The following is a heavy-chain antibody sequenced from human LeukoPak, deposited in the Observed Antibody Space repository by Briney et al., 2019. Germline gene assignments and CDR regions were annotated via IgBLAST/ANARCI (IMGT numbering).Heavy chain of an antibody. CDR2: IYYSGST. Sequence: SETLSLTCTVSGGSISSHYWSWIRQPPSKGLEWIGYIYYSGSTNYNPSLKSRVTISVDTSKNQFSLKLSSVTAADTAVYYCARNEWWCAFDIWGQGTMVTVSS. J-gene: IGHJ3*02. CDR3: ARNEWWCAFDI. V-gene: IGHV4-59*11. CDR1: GGSISSHY. D-gene: IGHD2-15*01.